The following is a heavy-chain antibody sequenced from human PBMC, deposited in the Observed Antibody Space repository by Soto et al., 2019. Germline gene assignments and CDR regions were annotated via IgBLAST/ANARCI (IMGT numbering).Heavy chain of an antibody. J-gene: IGHJ4*02. CDR2: IIPIFGTA. V-gene: IGHV1-69*01. CDR3: ARPAQPSYDILTGYYTA. D-gene: IGHD3-9*01. Sequence: QVQLVQSGAEVNKPGSSVKVSCKASGGTFSSYAISWVRQAPGQGLEWMGGIIPIFGTANYAQKFQGRVTITADESTSTAYMELSSLRSEDTAVYYCARPAQPSYDILTGYYTAWGQGTLVTVSS. CDR1: GGTFSSYA.